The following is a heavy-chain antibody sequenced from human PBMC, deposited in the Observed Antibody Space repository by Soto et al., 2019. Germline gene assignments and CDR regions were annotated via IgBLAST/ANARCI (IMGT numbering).Heavy chain of an antibody. J-gene: IGHJ4*01. CDR3: TTDTYRTIVTVRFDY. CDR1: GFTFANAW. Sequence: GGSLRLSCAASGFTFANAWINWVRQAPGRGVERGGGKESKSEWWPTDFTEHVNGRFALSRDDSNNMVYLQMNSLKIEDAAVYFCTTDTYRTIVTVRFDYWGHGTLVTVSS. CDR2: KESKSEWWPT. V-gene: IGHV3-15*07. D-gene: IGHD2-2*01.